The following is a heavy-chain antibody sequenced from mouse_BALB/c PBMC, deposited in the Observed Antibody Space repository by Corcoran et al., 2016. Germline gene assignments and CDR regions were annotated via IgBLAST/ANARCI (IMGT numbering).Heavy chain of an antibody. D-gene: IGHD1-1*01. CDR1: GFNIKDTY. J-gene: IGHJ2*01. CDR2: IDPANGNT. CDR3: ASSITTVALDY. V-gene: IGHV14-3*02. Sequence: EVQLQQSEAELVKPGASVKLSCTASGFNIKDTYMHWVKQRPEQGLEWIGRIDPANGNTKYDPKFQGKATITADTSSNTAYLQLSSLTSEDTAVYYCASSITTVALDYWGQGTTLTVSS.